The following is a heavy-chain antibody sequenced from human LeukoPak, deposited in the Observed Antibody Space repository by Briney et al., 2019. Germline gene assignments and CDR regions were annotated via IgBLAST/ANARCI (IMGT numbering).Heavy chain of an antibody. CDR1: GYTFTDYY. V-gene: IGHV1-2*02. Sequence: ASVKVSCKASGYTFTDYYMHWVRQAPGQGLEWMGWINPNSGGTNYAQKFQGRVTMTRDTSTSTAYMELSRLTSDDTAVYYCARHGYYDSSGYIFDYWGQGTLVTVSS. CDR2: INPNSGGT. J-gene: IGHJ4*02. D-gene: IGHD3-22*01. CDR3: ARHGYYDSSGYIFDY.